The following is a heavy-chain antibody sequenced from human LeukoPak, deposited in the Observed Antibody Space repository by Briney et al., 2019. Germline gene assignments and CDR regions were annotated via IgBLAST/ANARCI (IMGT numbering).Heavy chain of an antibody. CDR2: IWYDGSNQ. J-gene: IGHJ4*02. CDR3: GKDRGLASLDY. D-gene: IGHD3/OR15-3a*01. Sequence: GRSLRLSCAASGFSFSTFAMHWVRQAPGKGLEWVALIWYDGSNQYYADSVKGRFTISRDDSKNTLYLQMNSLRAEDAAVYYCGKDRGLASLDYWGQGTLVTVSS. CDR1: GFSFSTFA. V-gene: IGHV3-33*06.